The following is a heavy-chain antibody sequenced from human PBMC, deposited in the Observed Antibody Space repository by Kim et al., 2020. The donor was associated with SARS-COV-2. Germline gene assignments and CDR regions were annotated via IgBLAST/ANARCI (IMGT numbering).Heavy chain of an antibody. CDR2: A. J-gene: IGHJ4*02. V-gene: IGHV1-69*01. Sequence: ANYAQKFQGRVTITADESTSTAYMELSSLRSEDTAVYYCATDTRTGRGDYWGQGTLVTVSS. D-gene: IGHD1-1*01. CDR3: ATDTRTGRGDY.